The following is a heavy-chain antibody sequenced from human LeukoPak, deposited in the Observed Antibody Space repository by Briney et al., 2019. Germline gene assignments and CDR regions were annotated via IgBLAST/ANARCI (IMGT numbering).Heavy chain of an antibody. CDR1: GYTFTGYY. CDR3: AREIGSSWCLHY. V-gene: IGHV1-2*02. D-gene: IGHD6-13*01. J-gene: IGHJ4*02. Sequence: ASVKVSCKASGYTFTGYYMHWVRQAPGQGLEWMGWINPNSGGTNYAQKFQGRVTMTRDTSISTAYMELRSLRSDDTAVYYCAREIGSSWCLHYWGQGTLVTVSS. CDR2: INPNSGGT.